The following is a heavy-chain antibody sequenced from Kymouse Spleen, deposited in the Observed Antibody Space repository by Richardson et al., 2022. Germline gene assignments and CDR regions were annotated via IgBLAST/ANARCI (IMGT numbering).Heavy chain of an antibody. D-gene: IGHD1-26*01. V-gene: IGHV3-15*01. Sequence: EVQLVESGGGLVKPGGSLRLSCAASGFTFSNAWMSWVRQAPGKGLEWVGRIKSKTDGGTTDYAAPVKGRFTISRDDSKNTLYLQMNSLKTEDTAVYYCTTYSGSYYYYYYGMDVWGQGTTVTVSS. J-gene: IGHJ6*02. CDR2: IKSKTDGGTT. CDR3: TTYSGSYYYYYYGMDV. CDR1: GFTFSNAW.